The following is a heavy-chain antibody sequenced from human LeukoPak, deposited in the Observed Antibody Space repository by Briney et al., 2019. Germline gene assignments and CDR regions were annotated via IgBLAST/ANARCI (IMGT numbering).Heavy chain of an antibody. D-gene: IGHD7-27*01. Sequence: GGSLRLSCAASGFTVSNSWMFWVRQAPGKGLMYVSEINNDGNRIRYVDSVKGRFTISRDGAKNTLFLQMNGLRDDDTAMYYCARGGLPGGFDYWGQGILVTVSS. CDR1: GFTVSNSW. CDR3: ARGGLPGGFDY. CDR2: INNDGNRI. J-gene: IGHJ4*02. V-gene: IGHV3-74*01.